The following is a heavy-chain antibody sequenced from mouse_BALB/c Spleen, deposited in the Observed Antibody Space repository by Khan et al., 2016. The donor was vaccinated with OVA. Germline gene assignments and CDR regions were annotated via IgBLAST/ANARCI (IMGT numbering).Heavy chain of an antibody. V-gene: IGHV1-5*01. CDR1: GYTFTSYW. CDR3: TRNGFGNYESWDY. D-gene: IGHD2-1*01. CDR2: IYPGNSDT. J-gene: IGHJ2*01. Sequence: VQLKQSGTVLARPGASVKMSCKASGYTFTSYWMHWVKQRPGQGLEWIGTIYPGNSDTNYNQKFKGKAKLTAVTSTSTAYMECNSLTNEDSAVYFCTRNGFGNYESWDYWGQGTTLTVSS.